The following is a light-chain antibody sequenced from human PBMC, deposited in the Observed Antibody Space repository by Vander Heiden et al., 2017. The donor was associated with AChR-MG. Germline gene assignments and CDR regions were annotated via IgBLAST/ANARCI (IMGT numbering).Light chain of an antibody. V-gene: IGLV2-14*03. CDR1: STYLADYNF. CDR3: ASYSNSGSSFVL. CDR2: YVA. Sequence: SALTHPASVSGSPGPSITISCTGTSTYLADYNFFSCHQHPPGRAHHLILYYVAKRHSGVASRFAGSKSGNAASLTISGVQADDEAEYYCASYSNSGSSFVLFGGGTKLTVL. J-gene: IGLJ3*02.